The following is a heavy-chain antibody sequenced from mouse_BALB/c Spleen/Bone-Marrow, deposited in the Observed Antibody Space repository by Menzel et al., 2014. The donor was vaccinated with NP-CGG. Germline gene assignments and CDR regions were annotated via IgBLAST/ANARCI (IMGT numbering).Heavy chain of an antibody. CDR2: IYPGISDT. V-gene: IGHV1-5*01. Sequence: EVQLQQSGTVLARPGASVKMSCKASGYTFTSYWMHWVKQRPGQGLEWIGAIYPGISDTSYNQKFKGKAKLTAVTSTTTANIDLNALTNEGSADYYCTRSGNTMDYWGQGTSVTVSS. CDR3: TRSGNTMDY. CDR1: GYTFTSYW. J-gene: IGHJ4*01. D-gene: IGHD2-1*01.